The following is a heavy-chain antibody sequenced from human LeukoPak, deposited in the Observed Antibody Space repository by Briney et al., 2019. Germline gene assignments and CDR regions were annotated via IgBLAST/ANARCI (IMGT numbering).Heavy chain of an antibody. CDR1: GGPISRSSYS. CDR2: MYNSGTA. CDR3: ARHRRGSGSNWFDP. V-gene: IGHV4-39*01. Sequence: SETLSLTCTVSGGPISRSSYSWGWVRQPPGKGREWIGSMYNSGTAYYNSSLKSRVTISVDTSKNQSSLKLNSVTATDTAVYYCARHRRGSGSNWFDPWGQGTLVTVSS. J-gene: IGHJ5*02. D-gene: IGHD1-14*01.